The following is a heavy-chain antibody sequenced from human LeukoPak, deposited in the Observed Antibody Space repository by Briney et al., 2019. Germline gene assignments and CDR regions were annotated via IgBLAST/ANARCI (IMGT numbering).Heavy chain of an antibody. J-gene: IGHJ6*03. CDR2: INPSGGST. V-gene: IGHV1-46*01. CDR3: ARVGVVGYMDV. CDR1: GYTFTSYY. Sequence: ASVKVSCKASGYTFTSYYMHWVRQAPGQGLEWMGIINPSGGSTSYAQKFQGRVTMTRDMSTSTAYMELSSLRSEDTAVYYCARVGVVGYMDVWGKGTTVTVSS. D-gene: IGHD2-15*01.